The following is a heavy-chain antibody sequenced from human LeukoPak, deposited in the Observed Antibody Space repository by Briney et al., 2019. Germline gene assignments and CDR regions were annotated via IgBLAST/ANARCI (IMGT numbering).Heavy chain of an antibody. V-gene: IGHV1-69*04. D-gene: IGHD2-15*01. CDR1: GGTFSSYA. CDR3: ARGQGYCSGGSCYYNAFDI. J-gene: IGHJ3*02. Sequence: SVKVSCKASGGTFSSYAISWVRQAPGQGLEWMGRIIPIFGIANYAQKFQGRVTITADKSTSTAYMELSSLRSEDTAVYYCARGQGYCSGGSCYYNAFDIWGQGTMVTVS. CDR2: IIPIFGIA.